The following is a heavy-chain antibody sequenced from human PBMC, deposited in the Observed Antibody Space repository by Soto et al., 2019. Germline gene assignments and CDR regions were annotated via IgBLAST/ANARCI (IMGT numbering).Heavy chain of an antibody. CDR2: IYYSGST. CDR3: AIQIAVAGWFDP. Sequence: QVQLRESGPGLVKPSETLSLTCTVSGGSVSSGSYYWSWIRQPPGKGLEWIGYIYYSGSTNYNPSLKSRVTISVDTSKNQFSLKLSSVTAADTAVYYCAIQIAVAGWFDPWGQGTLVTVSS. CDR1: GGSVSSGSYY. V-gene: IGHV4-61*01. J-gene: IGHJ5*02. D-gene: IGHD6-19*01.